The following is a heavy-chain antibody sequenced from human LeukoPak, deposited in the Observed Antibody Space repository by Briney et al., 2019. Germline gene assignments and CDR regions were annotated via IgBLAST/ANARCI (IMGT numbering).Heavy chain of an antibody. V-gene: IGHV4-59*01. CDR3: ARGAVATRDRFDY. J-gene: IGHJ4*02. D-gene: IGHD5-12*01. Sequence: SSETLSLTCAVSGGSITGYYWSWIRQPPGKGLEWIGYIYYRGSTNYTPSLKSRVTISVDTSKNQFSLKLNSVTAADTAVYYCARGAVATRDRFDYWGQGTLVTVSS. CDR2: IYYRGST. CDR1: GGSITGYY.